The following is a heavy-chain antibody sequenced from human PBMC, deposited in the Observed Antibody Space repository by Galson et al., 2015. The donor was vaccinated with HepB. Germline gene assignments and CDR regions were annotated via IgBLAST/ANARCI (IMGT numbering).Heavy chain of an antibody. V-gene: IGHV3-30-3*01. CDR3: ARDHRGVVVPAAIGFHFDY. J-gene: IGHJ4*02. Sequence: SLRLSCAASGFTFSSYAMHWVRQAPGKGLEWVAVISYDGSNKYYADSVKGRFTISRDNSKNTLYLQMNSLRAEDTAVYYCARDHRGVVVPAAIGFHFDYWGQGTLVTVSS. CDR2: ISYDGSNK. D-gene: IGHD2-2*01. CDR1: GFTFSSYA.